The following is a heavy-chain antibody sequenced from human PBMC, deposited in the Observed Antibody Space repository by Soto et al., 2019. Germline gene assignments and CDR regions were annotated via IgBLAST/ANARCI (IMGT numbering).Heavy chain of an antibody. CDR3: ARVQSLGSCRSASCYDVFDH. CDR1: GYTFNSAG. D-gene: IGHD2-2*01. J-gene: IGHJ4*02. CDR2: ISVDNGDT. V-gene: IGHV1-18*01. Sequence: QVHLVQSGPEVKEPGASVRVSCKASGYTFNSAGLAWVRQAPGQGLEWMGWISVDNGDTKYAQKFHGRVTLTTDTSRTTAYMDRRGLKSDDTAVFYGARVQSLGSCRSASCYDVFDHWGQGTLVTVSS.